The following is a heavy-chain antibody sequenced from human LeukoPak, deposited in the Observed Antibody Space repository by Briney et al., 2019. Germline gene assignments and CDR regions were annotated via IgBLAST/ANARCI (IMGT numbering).Heavy chain of an antibody. Sequence: GESLRISCKASGYSFTNYWIGWVRQMPGKGLEWMGMINPGDTNIAYSPSFQGQVTISADRSISTAYLQWSSLKASDTAMYYCARPRRAERDEDFWGQGTLVTVSS. V-gene: IGHV5-51*01. CDR3: ARPRRAERDEDF. D-gene: IGHD1-1*01. CDR2: INPGDTNI. CDR1: GYSFTNYW. J-gene: IGHJ4*02.